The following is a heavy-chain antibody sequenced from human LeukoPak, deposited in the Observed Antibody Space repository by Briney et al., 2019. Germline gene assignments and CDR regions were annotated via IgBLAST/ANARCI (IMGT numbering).Heavy chain of an antibody. J-gene: IGHJ4*02. D-gene: IGHD2-15*01. Sequence: ASVKVSCKASGSTFTSYGISWVRQAPGQGLEWMGWISAYNGNTNYAQKLQGRVTMTTDTSTSTAYMELRSLRSDDTAVYYCARDRRIYCSGGSCYSAGYWGQGTLVTVSS. CDR1: GSTFTSYG. V-gene: IGHV1-18*01. CDR2: ISAYNGNT. CDR3: ARDRRIYCSGGSCYSAGY.